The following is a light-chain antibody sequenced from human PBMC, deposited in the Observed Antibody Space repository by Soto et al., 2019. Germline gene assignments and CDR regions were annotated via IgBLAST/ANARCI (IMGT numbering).Light chain of an antibody. CDR1: QGISRY. CDR3: QQYYSYPWT. CDR2: AAT. J-gene: IGKJ1*01. Sequence: AIRMTKSPSSFSASTGDRVTITCRASQGISRYLAWYQQKPGKAPKLLIYAATTLQSGVPSRFSGSGSGTDFTLTISCLQSEDFATYYCQQYYSYPWTFGQGTKVEIK. V-gene: IGKV1-8*01.